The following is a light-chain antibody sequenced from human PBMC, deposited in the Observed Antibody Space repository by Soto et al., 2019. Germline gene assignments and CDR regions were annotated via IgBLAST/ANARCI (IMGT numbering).Light chain of an antibody. CDR3: QQYDTWLG. Sequence: RVMTQSPATLSVSPGDSATLSCRASQNISSNLAWYQQRPGQAPRLLIYGASTRATGIPARFSGSGSGTDFTLTIGSMQSEDSAVYYCQQYDTWLGFGGGSKVEIK. V-gene: IGKV3-15*01. J-gene: IGKJ4*01. CDR1: QNISSN. CDR2: GAS.